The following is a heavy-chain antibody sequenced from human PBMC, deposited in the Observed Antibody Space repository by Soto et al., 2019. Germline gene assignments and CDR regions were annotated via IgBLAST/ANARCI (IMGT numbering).Heavy chain of an antibody. V-gene: IGHV1-18*01. CDR3: ARVLVFGEDPGSLPHDY. J-gene: IGHJ4*02. CDR1: GYTFTSYG. Sequence: ASVKVSCKASGYTFTSYGISWVRQAPGQGLEWMGWISAYNGNTNYAQKLQGRVTMTTDTSTSTAYVELRSLRSDDTAVYYCARVLVFGEDPGSLPHDYWCQGTLGTVSS. CDR2: ISAYNGNT. D-gene: IGHD3-10*01.